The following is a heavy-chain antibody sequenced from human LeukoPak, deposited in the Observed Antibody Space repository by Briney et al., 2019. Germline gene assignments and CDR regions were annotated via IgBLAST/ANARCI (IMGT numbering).Heavy chain of an antibody. D-gene: IGHD1-1*01. CDR1: GGSFSDYY. V-gene: IGHV4-34*01. CDR3: ARGRRFYYYYYMDV. J-gene: IGHJ6*03. CDR2: INHSGST. Sequence: SETLSLTCAVYGGSFSDYYWSWIRQPPGKGLEWIGEINHSGSTNYNPSLKSRVTISVDTSKNQFSLKLSSVTAADTAVYYCARGRRFYYYYYMDVWGKGTTVTVSS.